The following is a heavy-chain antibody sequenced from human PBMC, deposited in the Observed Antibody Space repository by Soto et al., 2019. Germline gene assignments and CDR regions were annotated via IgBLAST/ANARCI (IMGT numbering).Heavy chain of an antibody. CDR3: AREGSDFIWGRYRPRAFDY. D-gene: IGHD3-16*02. CDR2: INPNSGGT. CDR1: GYTFTGYY. J-gene: IGHJ4*02. V-gene: IGHV1-2*04. Sequence: ASVKVSCKASGYTFTGYYMHWVRQAPGQGLEWMGWINPNSGGTNYAQKFQGWVTMTRDTSISTAYMELSRLRSDDTAVYYCAREGSDFIWGRYRPRAFDYWCQAILVTVS.